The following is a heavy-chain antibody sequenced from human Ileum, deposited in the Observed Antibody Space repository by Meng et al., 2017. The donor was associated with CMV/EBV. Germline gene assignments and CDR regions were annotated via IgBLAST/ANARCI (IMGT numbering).Heavy chain of an antibody. D-gene: IGHD3/OR15-3a*01. V-gene: IGHV4-39*07. CDR2: IYYTGTT. J-gene: IGHJ4*01. CDR1: GGSISSGSHF. Sequence: LHLQESGPGLVKPSETLSLPCSVSGGSISSGSHFWVWIRQPPGKGLEWIGTIYYTGTTYYNPSLKSRVTISVDTSKNQFSLKLSSVTAADTALYYCARGFYDFWEPDYWGHGTLVTVSS. CDR3: ARGFYDFWEPDY.